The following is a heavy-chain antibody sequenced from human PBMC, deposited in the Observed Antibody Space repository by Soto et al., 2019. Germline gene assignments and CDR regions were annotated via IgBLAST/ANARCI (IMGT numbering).Heavy chain of an antibody. Sequence: SETLSLTCAVSGYSISRGFYWGWIRQSPGKGLEWVGSIYHTGNTYYNASLRRRVTISVDTSKNQFSLKLTSVTAADTAVYYCARNKMFYDNSGNYPLDGFDTWGQGTMVTVS. V-gene: IGHV4-38-2*01. CDR1: GYSISRGFY. CDR3: ARNKMFYDNSGNYPLDGFDT. D-gene: IGHD3-22*01. CDR2: IYHTGNT. J-gene: IGHJ3*02.